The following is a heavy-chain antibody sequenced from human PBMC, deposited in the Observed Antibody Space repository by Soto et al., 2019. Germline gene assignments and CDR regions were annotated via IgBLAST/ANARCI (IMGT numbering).Heavy chain of an antibody. J-gene: IGHJ6*02. CDR1: GFTFSRYD. CDR3: ARAHENYYYFGQDV. Sequence: GGSLRLSCGASGFTFSRYDMHWVRQATGKGLEWVSAIGTAGDTYYPGSVKGRFTISRENAKTSLYLQMNSLRAGDTAVYYCARAHENYYYFGQDVWAQGTTVTVSS. CDR2: IGTAGDT. V-gene: IGHV3-13*01.